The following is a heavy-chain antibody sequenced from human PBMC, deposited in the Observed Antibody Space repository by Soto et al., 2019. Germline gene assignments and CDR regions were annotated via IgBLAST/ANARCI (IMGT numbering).Heavy chain of an antibody. J-gene: IGHJ5*02. D-gene: IGHD5-12*01. V-gene: IGHV3-48*01. CDR1: GFTFSSYS. CDR3: ARERGYSGYDSGWFDP. CDR2: ISSSSSTI. Sequence: EVQLVESGGGLVQPGGSLRLSCAASGFTFSSYSMNWVRQAPGKGLEWVSYISSSSSTIYYADSVKGRFTISRDNAKNSLYLQMNSLRAEDTAVYYCARERGYSGYDSGWFDPLGQGTLVTVSS.